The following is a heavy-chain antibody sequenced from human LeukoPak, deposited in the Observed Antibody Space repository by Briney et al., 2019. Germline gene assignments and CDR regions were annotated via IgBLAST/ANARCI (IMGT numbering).Heavy chain of an antibody. D-gene: IGHD5-18*01. CDR2: IRHDGSEK. J-gene: IGHJ4*02. Sequence: GGSLRLSCTASGFTFSSYWMSWVRQAPGKGLEWVANIRHDGSEKYYVDSVKGRFTISRDNAKDSLYLQMNSLRVEDTAVYYCARGGSRQYNFWGQGTLVTVSS. V-gene: IGHV3-7*01. CDR1: GFTFSSYW. CDR3: ARGGSRQYNF.